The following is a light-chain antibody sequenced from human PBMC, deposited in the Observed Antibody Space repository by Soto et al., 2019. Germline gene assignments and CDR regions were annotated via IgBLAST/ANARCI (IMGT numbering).Light chain of an antibody. V-gene: IGKV1-5*01. CDR2: DAS. CDR3: QQYDTYPWT. J-gene: IGKJ1*01. Sequence: DIRMTQSPSTLSASVGDRVTITCRASQSISNWLAWYQQKPGKAPKLLIYDASSLQSGVPSRFSGSGSGTEFTLTISSLQPDDFATYYCQQYDTYPWTFGQGTKVDIK. CDR1: QSISNW.